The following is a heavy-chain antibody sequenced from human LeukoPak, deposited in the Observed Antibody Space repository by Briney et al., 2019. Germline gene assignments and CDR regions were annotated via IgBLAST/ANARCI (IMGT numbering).Heavy chain of an antibody. J-gene: IGHJ4*02. Sequence: SETLSLTCTVSGGSISSGSYYWSWIRQPAGKGLEWIVRIYTSGSTNYNPSLKSRVTISVDTSKNQFSLKLSSVTAADTAVYYCARDYRYSSGWYYFDYWGQGTLVTVSS. CDR3: ARDYRYSSGWYYFDY. CDR1: GGSISSGSYY. D-gene: IGHD6-19*01. V-gene: IGHV4-61*02. CDR2: IYTSGST.